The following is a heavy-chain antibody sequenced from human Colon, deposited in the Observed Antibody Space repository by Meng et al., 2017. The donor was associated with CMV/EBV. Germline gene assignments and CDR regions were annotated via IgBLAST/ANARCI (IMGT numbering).Heavy chain of an antibody. CDR2: IRFDGKDQ. CDR1: GFNFNSYG. V-gene: IGHV3-30*02. CDR3: AKREASASLDY. Sequence: GESLKISCAASGFNFNSYGMHWVRQAPGKGLQWVAFIRFDGKDQYYSDSVKGRFTISRDNAMSTPYLQMDGLRPDDTAVYYCAKREASASLDYWGQGTLVTVSS. D-gene: IGHD5-24*01. J-gene: IGHJ4*02.